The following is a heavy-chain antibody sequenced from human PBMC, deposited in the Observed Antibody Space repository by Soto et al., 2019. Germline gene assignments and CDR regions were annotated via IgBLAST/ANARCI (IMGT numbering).Heavy chain of an antibody. D-gene: IGHD6-6*01. J-gene: IGHJ5*02. CDR3: ARGSMSSCKWFDP. CDR1: GASVSSVVYA. Sequence: QLQLQESGSGLVKPSQTLSLPCAVSGASVSSVVYAWAWLRQPPGKGLEWIGYFDDDGNTNYNPSYKSRVTTSIDRAKNQFSLKLNSVTAADTAVYFCARGSMSSCKWFDPWGQGTLVTVSS. V-gene: IGHV4-30-2*01. CDR2: FDDDGNT.